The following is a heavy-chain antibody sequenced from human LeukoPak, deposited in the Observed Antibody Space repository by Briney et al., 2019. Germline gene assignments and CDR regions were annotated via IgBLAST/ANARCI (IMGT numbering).Heavy chain of an antibody. Sequence: GASVKVSCKASGYTFTSYGISWVRQAPGQGLEWMGWISAYNGNTNYAQKLQGRVTMTTDTSTSTAYMELRSLRSGDTAVYYCARTPYYYGSGSYGGIDYYYGMDVWGQGTTVTVSS. CDR3: ARTPYYYGSGSYGGIDYYYGMDV. D-gene: IGHD3-10*01. CDR2: ISAYNGNT. J-gene: IGHJ6*02. V-gene: IGHV1-18*01. CDR1: GYTFTSYG.